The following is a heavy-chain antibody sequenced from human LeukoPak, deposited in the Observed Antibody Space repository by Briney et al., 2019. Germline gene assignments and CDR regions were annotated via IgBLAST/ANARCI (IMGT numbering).Heavy chain of an antibody. V-gene: IGHV3-43*01. CDR3: ARDNEAWYFDL. Sequence: GRSLRLSCAASGFTFDDYTMHWVRQAPGKGLECVFLISWDGSSRYYAGSVKGRFTISRDNSKNSLYLQMNSLRTEDTALYYCARDNEAWYFDLWGHGTPVTVSS. CDR2: ISWDGSSR. CDR1: GFTFDDYT. J-gene: IGHJ2*01.